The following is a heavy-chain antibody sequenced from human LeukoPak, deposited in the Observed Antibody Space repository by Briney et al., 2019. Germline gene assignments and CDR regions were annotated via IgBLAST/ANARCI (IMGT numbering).Heavy chain of an antibody. CDR2: IYYSGST. Sequence: TSETLSLTCTVSGGSISSSSYYWGWIRQPPGKGLEWIGSIYYSGSTYYNPSLKSRVTISVDTSKNQFSLKLSSVTAADTAVYYCARAYYDFWSGYSGYFDYWGQGTLVTVPS. J-gene: IGHJ4*02. D-gene: IGHD3-3*01. V-gene: IGHV4-39*01. CDR1: GGSISSSSYY. CDR3: ARAYYDFWSGYSGYFDY.